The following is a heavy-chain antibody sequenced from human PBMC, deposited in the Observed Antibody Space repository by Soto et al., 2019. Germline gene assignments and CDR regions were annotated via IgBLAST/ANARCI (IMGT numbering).Heavy chain of an antibody. D-gene: IGHD2-2*01. CDR2: IIHIFGTA. CDR3: SREAGYCSSTSSYNWVDP. V-gene: IGHV1-69*01. J-gene: IGHJ5*02. Sequence: QVQLVQSGAEVKKPGSSVKVSCKASGGTFSSYAISWVRQAPGQGLEWMGGIIHIFGTANYAQKFQGRGTITADEYTSTAYMELSSMRSEDTAVYYCSREAGYCSSTSSYNWVDPWGQGTLVTVSS. CDR1: GGTFSSYA.